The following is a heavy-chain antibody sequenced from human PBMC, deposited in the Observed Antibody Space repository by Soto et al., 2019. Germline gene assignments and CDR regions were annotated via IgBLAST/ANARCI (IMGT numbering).Heavy chain of an antibody. CDR3: ARVGRWTMYYYGSGDFDY. CDR1: GYSISSGYY. V-gene: IGHV4-38-2*01. Sequence: SETLSLTCAVSGYSISSGYYWGWIRQPPGKGLEWIGSIYHSGSTYYNPSLKSRVTISVDASKNQFSLKLSSVTAADTAVYYCARVGRWTMYYYGSGDFDYWGQGTLVTVSS. D-gene: IGHD3-10*01. CDR2: IYHSGST. J-gene: IGHJ4*02.